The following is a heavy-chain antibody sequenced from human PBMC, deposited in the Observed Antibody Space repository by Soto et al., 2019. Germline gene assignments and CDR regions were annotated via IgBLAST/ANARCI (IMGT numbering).Heavy chain of an antibody. CDR3: AREGGSGGYCSGGSCIYNFDY. V-gene: IGHV1-46*01. Sequence: ASVKVSCKASGYTFTSYYMHWVRQAPGQGLEWMGIINPSGGSTSYAQKFQGRVTMTRDTSTSTVYMELSSLRSEDTAVYYCAREGGSGGYCSGGSCIYNFDYWGQGTLVTVSS. CDR1: GYTFTSYY. D-gene: IGHD2-15*01. CDR2: INPSGGST. J-gene: IGHJ4*02.